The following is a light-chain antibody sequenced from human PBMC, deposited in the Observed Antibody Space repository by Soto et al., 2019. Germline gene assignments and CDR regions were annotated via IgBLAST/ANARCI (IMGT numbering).Light chain of an antibody. V-gene: IGLV2-23*01. J-gene: IGLJ1*01. CDR2: EGS. CDR3: CSYAGSSIPYV. CDR1: SSDVGSYNL. Sequence: QSVLTQPASVTGSPGQSITISCNGTSSDVGSYNLVSWYQQHPGKAPKLMIYEGSKRPSGVSNRFSGSKSGNTASLTISGLQAEDEADYYCCSYAGSSIPYVFGTGTKVTVL.